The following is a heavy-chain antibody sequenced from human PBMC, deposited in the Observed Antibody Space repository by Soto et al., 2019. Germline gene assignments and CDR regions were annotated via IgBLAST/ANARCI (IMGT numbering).Heavy chain of an antibody. D-gene: IGHD2-15*01. CDR2: ISSSGSTI. Sequence: GGSLRLSCAGSGFTFSDYYMSWIRQAPGKGLEWVSYISSSGSTIYYADSVKGRFTISRDNAKNSLYLQMNSLRAEDTAVYYCAGDSRYDGLVVAATPTGYWGQGTPVTVSS. CDR1: GFTFSDYY. J-gene: IGHJ4*02. V-gene: IGHV3-11*01. CDR3: AGDSRYDGLVVAATPTGY.